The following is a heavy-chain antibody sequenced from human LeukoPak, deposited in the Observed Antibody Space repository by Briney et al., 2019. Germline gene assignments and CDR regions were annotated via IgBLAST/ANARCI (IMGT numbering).Heavy chain of an antibody. CDR3: AKGGYCSGGSCFVR. Sequence: GGSLRLSCAASGFTFSSYWMSWVRQAPGKGLEWVSGISWNSGSIGYADSVKGRFTISRDNAKNSLYLQMNSLRAEDMALYYCAKGGYCSGGSCFVRWGQGTLVTVSS. CDR1: GFTFSSYW. V-gene: IGHV3-9*03. D-gene: IGHD2-15*01. J-gene: IGHJ4*02. CDR2: ISWNSGSI.